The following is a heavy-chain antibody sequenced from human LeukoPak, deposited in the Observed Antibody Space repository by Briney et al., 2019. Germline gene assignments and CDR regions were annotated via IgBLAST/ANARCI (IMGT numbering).Heavy chain of an antibody. D-gene: IGHD6-13*01. CDR3: AILTAAGTDFDY. CDR2: ISGSGGST. CDR1: GFTFSSYA. J-gene: IGHJ4*02. Sequence: GGSLRLSCAASGFTFSSYAMSWVRQAPGKGLEWVSAISGSGGSTYYADSVKGRFSISRDNSKNTLYLQMNSLRAEDTAVYYCAILTAAGTDFDYWGQGTLVTVSS. V-gene: IGHV3-23*01.